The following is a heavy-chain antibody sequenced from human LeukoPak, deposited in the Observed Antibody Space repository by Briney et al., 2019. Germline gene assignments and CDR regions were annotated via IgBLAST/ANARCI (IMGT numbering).Heavy chain of an antibody. D-gene: IGHD2-2*01. CDR1: GGSFSGYY. Sequence: SETLSLTCAVYGGSFSGYYWSWIRQPPGKGLEWIGEINHSGSTNYNPSLKSRVTISVDTSKNQFSLKLSSVTAADTAVYYCARCHCSSTSSHGGMDVWGQGTTVTVSS. CDR3: ARCHCSSTSSHGGMDV. V-gene: IGHV4-34*01. J-gene: IGHJ6*02. CDR2: INHSGST.